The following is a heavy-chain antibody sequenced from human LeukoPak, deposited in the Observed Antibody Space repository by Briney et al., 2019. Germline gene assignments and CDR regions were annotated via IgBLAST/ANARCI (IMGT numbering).Heavy chain of an antibody. J-gene: IGHJ4*02. V-gene: IGHV4-39*01. CDR2: VYYSGST. Sequence: SETLSLTCTVSGGSISSSYHYWAWIRQPPGKGLEWIGSVYYSGSTYYYPSLQSRVSISVDTSKNQFSLNLNSVTIADSAIYYCARRIVGGPFDSWGQGILVTVPS. D-gene: IGHD2-21*01. CDR3: ARRIVGGPFDS. CDR1: GGSISSSYHY.